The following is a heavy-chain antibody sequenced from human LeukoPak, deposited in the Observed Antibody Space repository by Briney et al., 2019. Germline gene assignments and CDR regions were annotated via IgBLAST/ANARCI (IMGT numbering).Heavy chain of an antibody. J-gene: IGHJ3*02. Sequence: ASVKVSCKASGYTFTSYAMHWVRQAPGQRLEWMGWINAGNGNTKYSQKFQGRVTITRDTSASTAYMELSSLRSEDTAVYYCARDATLRSSSWPRYAFDIWGQGTMVTVSS. CDR3: ARDATLRSSSWPRYAFDI. CDR1: GYTFTSYA. D-gene: IGHD6-13*01. CDR2: INAGNGNT. V-gene: IGHV1-3*01.